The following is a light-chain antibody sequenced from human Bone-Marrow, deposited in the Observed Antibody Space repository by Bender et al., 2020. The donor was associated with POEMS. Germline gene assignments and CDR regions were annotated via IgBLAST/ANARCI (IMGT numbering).Light chain of an antibody. Sequence: QSALTQPRSVSGSPGQSVTISCTGTSSDVGYYNFVSWYQQHPGKAPKLVIFDVSDRPSGVSDRFSGSKSANTASLTISGLQAEDEADYYCTSFTGTSTWVFGGGTKVTVL. CDR2: DVS. V-gene: IGLV2-11*01. J-gene: IGLJ3*02. CDR1: SSDVGYYNF. CDR3: TSFTGTSTWV.